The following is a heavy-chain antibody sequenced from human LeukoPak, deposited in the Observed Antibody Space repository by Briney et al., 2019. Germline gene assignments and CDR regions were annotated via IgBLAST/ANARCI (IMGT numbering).Heavy chain of an antibody. CDR3: AVLPSYYDSSGYYY. D-gene: IGHD3-22*01. CDR2: IYSGGST. Sequence: GGSLRLSCAASGFTVSSNYMSWVRQAPGKGLEWVSVIYSGGSTYYADSVKGRFTISRDNSKNTLYLQMNSLRAEDTAVYYCAVLPSYYDSSGYYYWGQGTLVTVSS. CDR1: GFTVSSNY. V-gene: IGHV3-66*01. J-gene: IGHJ4*02.